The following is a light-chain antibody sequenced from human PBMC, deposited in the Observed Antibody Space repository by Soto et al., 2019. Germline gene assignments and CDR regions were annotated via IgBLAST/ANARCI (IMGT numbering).Light chain of an antibody. J-gene: IGKJ2*01. Sequence: EIVLTQSPATLSLSPGERATLSCRPSQSISTYLTWYQQKPGPAPRLLIFDASNRATGIPGRFHGSGSGTDFTLVISRLEPEDFAVYYCQQRSDWPRTFGQGTKLEIK. CDR3: QQRSDWPRT. CDR1: QSISTY. V-gene: IGKV3-11*01. CDR2: DAS.